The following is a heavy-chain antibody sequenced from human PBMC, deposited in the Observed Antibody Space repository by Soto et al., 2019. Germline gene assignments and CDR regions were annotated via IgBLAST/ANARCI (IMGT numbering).Heavy chain of an antibody. Sequence: PGGSLRLSCAASGFTFSSYAMHWVRQAPGKGLEWVAVIPYDGSNKYYADSVKGRFTISRDNSKNTLYLQMNSLRAEDTAVYYCAREPTELLWPRGDAFDIWGQGTMVTVSS. CDR1: GFTFSSYA. V-gene: IGHV3-30-3*01. J-gene: IGHJ3*02. D-gene: IGHD3-10*01. CDR3: AREPTELLWPRGDAFDI. CDR2: IPYDGSNK.